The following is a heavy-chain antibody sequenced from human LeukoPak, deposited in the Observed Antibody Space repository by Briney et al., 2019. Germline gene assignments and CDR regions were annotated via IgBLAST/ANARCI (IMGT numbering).Heavy chain of an antibody. CDR3: AREYSSSSGRAFDI. CDR2: ISSSSSTI. J-gene: IGHJ3*02. V-gene: IGHV3-48*01. D-gene: IGHD6-6*01. CDR1: GFTFSSYW. Sequence: PGGSLRLSCAASGFTFSSYWMSWVRQAPGKGLEWVSYISSSSSTIYYADSVKGRFTISRDNAKNSLSLQMNSLRAEDTAVYYCAREYSSSSGRAFDIWGQGTMVTVSS.